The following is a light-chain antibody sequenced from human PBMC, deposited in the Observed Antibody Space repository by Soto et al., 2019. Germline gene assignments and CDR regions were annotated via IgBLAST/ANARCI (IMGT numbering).Light chain of an antibody. CDR2: AAS. Sequence: DIEMTQSPSSLSASVGDRVTIACRASQSISNYLNWYQHKPGKVPKLLIYAASSLQSGVPTRFSGSGSGTDFTLTISSLQPEDFATYYCQQRYGTPLTFGGGTKVEIK. J-gene: IGKJ4*01. CDR3: QQRYGTPLT. V-gene: IGKV1-39*01. CDR1: QSISNY.